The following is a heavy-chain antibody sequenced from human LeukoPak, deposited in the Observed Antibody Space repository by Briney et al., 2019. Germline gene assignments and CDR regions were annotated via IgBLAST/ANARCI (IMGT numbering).Heavy chain of an antibody. CDR1: GYTFTGYY. D-gene: IGHD5-12*01. CDR2: INPNSGGT. J-gene: IGHJ6*02. V-gene: IGHV1-2*02. CDR3: ARVDIVATRAYYYYGMDV. Sequence: ASVKVSCKASGYTFTGYYMHWVRQAPGQGLEWMGWINPNSGGTNYAQKFQGRVTMTRDTSISTAYMELSRLRSDDTAVYYCARVDIVATRAYYYYGMDVWGQGTTVTVSS.